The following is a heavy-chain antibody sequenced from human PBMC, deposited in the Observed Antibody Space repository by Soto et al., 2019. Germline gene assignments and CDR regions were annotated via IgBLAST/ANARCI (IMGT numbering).Heavy chain of an antibody. D-gene: IGHD4-17*01. CDR2: IYTSMYASGST. CDR1: GGSINNHY. CDR3: AVDSGGNSFDY. Sequence: SETLSLTCTVSGGSINNHYWSWIRQPAGKGLEWIGRIYTSMYASGSTNYNPSLKSRVIMSVDTSKNQFSLELSSVTAADTAVYYCAVDSGGNSFDYWGQRTQGAV. V-gene: IGHV4-4*07. J-gene: IGHJ4*02.